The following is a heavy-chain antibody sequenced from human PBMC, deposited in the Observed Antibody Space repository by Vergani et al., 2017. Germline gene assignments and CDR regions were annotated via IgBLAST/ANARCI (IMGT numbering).Heavy chain of an antibody. D-gene: IGHD3-22*01. CDR3: ASQYYYDSSGYEFDY. J-gene: IGHJ4*02. CDR2: ISSSGSTI. V-gene: IGHV3-48*03. Sequence: EVQLVESGGGLVQPGFTFSSYEMNWVRQAPGKGLEWVSYISSSGSTIYYADSVKGRFTISRDNAKNSLYLQMNSLRAEDTAVYYCASQYYYDSSGYEFDYWGQGTLVTVSS. CDR1: FTFSSYE.